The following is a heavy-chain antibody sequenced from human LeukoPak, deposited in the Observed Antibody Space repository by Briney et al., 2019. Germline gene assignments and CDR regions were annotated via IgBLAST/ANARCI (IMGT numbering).Heavy chain of an antibody. D-gene: IGHD5-12*01. CDR2: ISAYNGNT. J-gene: IGHJ4*02. V-gene: IGHV1-18*01. CDR3: ARALGSDGSDAARY. CDR1: GYTFTSYG. Sequence: GASVTVSCKGSGYTFTSYGISWVRQAPGQGLEWMGWISAYNGNTNYAQKLQGRVTMTTDTSTSTAYMELRSLRSDDTAVYYCARALGSDGSDAARYWGQGTLVTVSS.